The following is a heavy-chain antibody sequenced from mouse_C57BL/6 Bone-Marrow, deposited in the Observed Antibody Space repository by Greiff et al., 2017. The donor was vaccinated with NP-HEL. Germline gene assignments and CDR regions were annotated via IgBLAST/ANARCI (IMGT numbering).Heavy chain of an antibody. Sequence: QVQLQQSGPELVKPGASVKISCKASGYAFSSSWMNWVKQRPGKGLEWIGRIYPGDGDTNYNGKFKGKATLSADKSSSTAYMQHRNLTSEDSAVYFCARRYGSSLGYFDYWGQGTTLTVSS. D-gene: IGHD1-1*01. CDR2: IYPGDGDT. J-gene: IGHJ2*01. CDR3: ARRYGSSLGYFDY. V-gene: IGHV1-82*01. CDR1: GYAFSSSW.